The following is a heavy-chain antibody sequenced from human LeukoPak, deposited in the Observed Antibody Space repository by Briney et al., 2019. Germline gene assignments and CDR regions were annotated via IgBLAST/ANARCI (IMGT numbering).Heavy chain of an antibody. CDR3: ARKSASGNYPLDY. Sequence: PGGSLRLSCAASGFNFGSYSMTWVRQAPGKGLEWVSVISADSATTFYADSVKGRFTISRDNAKNTVFLQMSSLRAEDTALYYCARKSASGNYPLDYWGQGTLVTVSS. CDR2: ISADSATT. D-gene: IGHD3-10*01. V-gene: IGHV3-23*01. CDR1: GFNFGSYS. J-gene: IGHJ4*02.